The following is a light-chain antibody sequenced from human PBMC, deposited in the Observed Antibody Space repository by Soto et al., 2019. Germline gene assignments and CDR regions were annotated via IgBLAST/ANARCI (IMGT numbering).Light chain of an antibody. CDR2: AAS. J-gene: IGKJ1*01. CDR1: QGLSSW. V-gene: IGKV1-12*01. CDR3: QQANSFPWT. Sequence: DIPMTQSPSSVSASVGDRVTITCRASQGLSSWLAWYQQKPGKAPKLLIYAASSLQSGIPSRFSGSGSATDFTLTISSLQPEDFATYYCQQANSFPWTFGQGTKVEIK.